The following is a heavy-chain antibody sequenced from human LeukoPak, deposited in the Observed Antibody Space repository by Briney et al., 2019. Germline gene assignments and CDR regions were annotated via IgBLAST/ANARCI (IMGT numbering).Heavy chain of an antibody. Sequence: PGGSLRLSCTASGLTFSTSGFNWVRQAPGKGLEWVSHISGSTGSTYYADSVKGRFTVSRDNSKNTLYLQMNSLRGEDTAVYYCAKGRWELQGGFDYWGQGTLVTVSS. CDR1: GLTFSTSG. D-gene: IGHD1-26*01. J-gene: IGHJ4*02. CDR3: AKGRWELQGGFDY. CDR2: ISGSTGST. V-gene: IGHV3-23*01.